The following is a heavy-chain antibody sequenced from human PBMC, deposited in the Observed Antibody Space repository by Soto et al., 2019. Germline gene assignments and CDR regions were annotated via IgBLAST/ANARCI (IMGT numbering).Heavy chain of an antibody. J-gene: IGHJ4*02. Sequence: ASVKVSCKASGYIFSTYGITWVRQATGQGLEWMGWISADNGNTNYAQKLQGRVTMTTDTSTSTAYMELRSLRSDDTAVYYCARSQPYYDSSAYSYWGQGTLVTVSS. CDR3: ARSQPYYDSSAYSY. V-gene: IGHV1-18*01. CDR2: ISADNGNT. CDR1: GYIFSTYG. D-gene: IGHD3-22*01.